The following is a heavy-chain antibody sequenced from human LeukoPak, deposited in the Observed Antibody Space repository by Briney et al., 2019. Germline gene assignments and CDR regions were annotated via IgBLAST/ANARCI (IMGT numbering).Heavy chain of an antibody. CDR3: ASGPPPYYYDTSGYY. V-gene: IGHV5-51*01. CDR1: GYSFTTYW. Sequence: GESLKISCKGSGYSFTTYWIGWVRQMPGKGLEWMGIIYPGDSDTRYSPSFQGQVTISADKSISTAYLQWSSLKASDTAMHYCASGPPPYYYDTSGYYWGQGTLVTVSS. CDR2: IYPGDSDT. J-gene: IGHJ4*02. D-gene: IGHD3-22*01.